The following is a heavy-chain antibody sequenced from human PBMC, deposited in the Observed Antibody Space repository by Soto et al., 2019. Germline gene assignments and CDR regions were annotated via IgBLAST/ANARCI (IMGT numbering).Heavy chain of an antibody. CDR1: GGTFSSYA. D-gene: IGHD3-3*01. Sequence: QVQLVQSGAEVKKPGSSVKVSCKASGGTFSSYAISWVRQAPGQGLEWMGGIIPIFGTANYAQKFQGRVTITADESTSTAYMELSSLRSEDTAVYYCAREQPYDFWSGYHRSWFDPWGQGTLVTVSS. J-gene: IGHJ5*02. CDR2: IIPIFGTA. V-gene: IGHV1-69*12. CDR3: AREQPYDFWSGYHRSWFDP.